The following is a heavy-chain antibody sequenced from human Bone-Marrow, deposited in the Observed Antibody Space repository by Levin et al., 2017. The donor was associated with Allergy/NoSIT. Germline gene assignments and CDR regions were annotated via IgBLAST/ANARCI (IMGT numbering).Heavy chain of an antibody. CDR2: LNSDGHT. Sequence: ASVKVSCAVSGFTVSNSYMSWVRQTPGRGLEWVSLLNSDGHTDYADSVKGRFIISRDNSQNTLHLQMNSLRVEDTGLYYCARSIVGATTWNSWGQGTLVTVSP. D-gene: IGHD1-26*01. J-gene: IGHJ4*02. V-gene: IGHV3-53*01. CDR1: GFTVSNSY. CDR3: ARSIVGATTWNS.